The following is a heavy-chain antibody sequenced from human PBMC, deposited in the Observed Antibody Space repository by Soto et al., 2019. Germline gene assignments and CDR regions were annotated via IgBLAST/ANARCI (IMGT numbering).Heavy chain of an antibody. CDR1: GFTLRSYG. J-gene: IGHJ4*02. V-gene: IGHV3-30*18. CDR3: AKYGSGWLDY. CDR2: ISYDGSNK. D-gene: IGHD6-19*01. Sequence: GGSLGLSCAASGFTLRSYGMHWVRQAPGKGLEWVAVISYDGSNKYYADSVKGRFTISRDNSKNTLYLQMNSLRAEDTAVYYCAKYGSGWLDYWGQGTLVTVSS.